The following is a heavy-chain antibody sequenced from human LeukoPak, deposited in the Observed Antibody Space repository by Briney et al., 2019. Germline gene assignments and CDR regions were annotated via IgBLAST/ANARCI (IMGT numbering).Heavy chain of an antibody. CDR2: IIPIFGTA. CDR3: ARGGSSGYDPRYYYYGMDV. J-gene: IGHJ6*02. CDR1: GGTFSSYA. D-gene: IGHD5-12*01. Sequence: SVKVSCKASGGTFSSYAISWVRQAPGQGLEWMGGIIPIFGTANYAQKFQGRVTITADESTSTAYMELSSLRSEDTAVYYCARGGSSGYDPRYYYYGMDVWGQGTTVTVSS. V-gene: IGHV1-69*13.